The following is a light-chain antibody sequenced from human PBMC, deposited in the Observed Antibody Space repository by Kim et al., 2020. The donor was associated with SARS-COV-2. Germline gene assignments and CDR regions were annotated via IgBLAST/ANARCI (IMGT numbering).Light chain of an antibody. CDR1: QSVSSN. J-gene: IGKJ1*01. CDR3: QQYNNWPGT. V-gene: IGKV3-15*01. Sequence: VSPGERATLSCRASQSVSSNLAWYQQKPGQAPRLLIYGASTRATGIPARFSGSGSGTEFTLTITSLQSEDFAVYYCQQYNNWPGTFGQGTKVEI. CDR2: GAS.